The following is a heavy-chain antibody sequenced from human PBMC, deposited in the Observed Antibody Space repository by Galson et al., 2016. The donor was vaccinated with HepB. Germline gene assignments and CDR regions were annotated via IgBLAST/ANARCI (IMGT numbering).Heavy chain of an antibody. D-gene: IGHD2/OR15-2a*01. CDR3: ARHVRHYFHPTWFDP. V-gene: IGHV4-39*01. Sequence: SETLSLTCTVSDGSIVSSSFYWGWIRQPPGEGLEWIGSIDSSGSTSYNPSLKSRVTFSVDTSKNHFSLKLTSLTAADTAVYYCARHVRHYFHPTWFDPWGQGTLVTVSS. CDR2: IDSSGST. CDR1: DGSIVSSSFY. J-gene: IGHJ5*02.